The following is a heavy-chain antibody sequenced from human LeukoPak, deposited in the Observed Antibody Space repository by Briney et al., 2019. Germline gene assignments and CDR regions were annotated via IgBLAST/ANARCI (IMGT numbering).Heavy chain of an antibody. J-gene: IGHJ6*02. CDR3: ARLTVTKDRDYSYYGMDV. CDR2: MNPNSGNT. V-gene: IGHV1-8*02. Sequence: AASVKVSCKASRYTFTTYDIHWVRQAAGQGLEWMGWMNPNSGNTGYAQKFQGRVTMTRNTSISTAYMELSSLRSEDTAVYYCARLTVTKDRDYSYYGMDVWGQGTTVTVSS. CDR1: RYTFTTYD. D-gene: IGHD4-17*01.